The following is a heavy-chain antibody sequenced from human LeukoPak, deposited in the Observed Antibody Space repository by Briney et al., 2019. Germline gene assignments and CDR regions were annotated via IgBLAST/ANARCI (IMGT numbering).Heavy chain of an antibody. CDR3: AVEYCSGGSCGAFQH. Sequence: GGSLRLSCAASGFTFSSYGMHWVRQAPGKGLEWVAFIRYDGSNKYYADSVKGRFTISRDNAKNSLYLQMNSLRAEDTAVYYCAVEYCSGGSCGAFQHWGQGTLVTVSS. CDR2: IRYDGSNK. V-gene: IGHV3-30*02. D-gene: IGHD2-15*01. J-gene: IGHJ1*01. CDR1: GFTFSSYG.